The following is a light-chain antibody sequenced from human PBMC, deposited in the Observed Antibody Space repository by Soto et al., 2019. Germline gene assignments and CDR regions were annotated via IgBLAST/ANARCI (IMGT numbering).Light chain of an antibody. Sequence: DIQMTQSPSTLSASVGDRVTITCRASQSISSWLAWYQQKPGKAPKLLIYKASSVESGVPSMFSGSGSGTDFPITISILQHDDFANYYCQQYNSYSWTFGQGTKVEIK. CDR1: QSISSW. J-gene: IGKJ1*01. CDR3: QQYNSYSWT. CDR2: KAS. V-gene: IGKV1-5*03.